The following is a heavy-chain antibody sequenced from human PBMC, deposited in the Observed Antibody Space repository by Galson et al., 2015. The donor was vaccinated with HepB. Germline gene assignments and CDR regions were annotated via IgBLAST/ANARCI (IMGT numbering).Heavy chain of an antibody. D-gene: IGHD2-21*02. V-gene: IGHV1-2*02. CDR3: ARDFSPLDCRYLDY. CDR2: INPNSGGT. Sequence: SVKVSCKASGYTFTGYYMHWVRQAPGQGLEWMGWINPNSGGTNYAQKFQGRVTMTRDTSISTAYMELSRLRSDDTAVYYCARDFSPLDCRYLDYWGQGTLVTVSS. J-gene: IGHJ4*02. CDR1: GYTFTGYY.